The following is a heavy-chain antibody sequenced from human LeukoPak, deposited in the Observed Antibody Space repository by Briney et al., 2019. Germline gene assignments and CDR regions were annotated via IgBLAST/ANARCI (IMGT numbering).Heavy chain of an antibody. CDR3: ARADAKGYDILTGFQNYFDY. CDR1: GASISSYY. V-gene: IGHV4-4*07. CDR2: LSTSWST. Sequence: SETLSLTCTVSGASISSYYWTWIRQPAGKGLEWIGRLSTSWSTDYNPSLKSRVTISVDTSKNQFSLKLSSVTAADTAVYYCARADAKGYDILTGFQNYFDYWGQGTLVTVSS. J-gene: IGHJ4*02. D-gene: IGHD3-9*01.